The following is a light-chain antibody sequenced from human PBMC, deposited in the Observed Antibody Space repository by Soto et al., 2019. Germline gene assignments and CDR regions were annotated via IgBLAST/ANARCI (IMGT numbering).Light chain of an antibody. CDR1: QSVSSN. J-gene: IGKJ3*01. V-gene: IGKV3-15*01. CDR3: QQYNNWPLFT. Sequence: EIVMTQSPATLSVSPGERATLSCRASQSVSSNLAWYQQKPGQAPRLLIYGASTRATGIPARFSGSGSGTEFTLTISSLQSEDFAVYYCQQYNNWPLFTFGPGTIVDIK. CDR2: GAS.